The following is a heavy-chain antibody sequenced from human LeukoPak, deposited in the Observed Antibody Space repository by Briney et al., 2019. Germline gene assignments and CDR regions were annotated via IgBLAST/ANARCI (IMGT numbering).Heavy chain of an antibody. CDR2: ISDDGKST. CDR1: GLIFSDHW. Sequence: GGSLRLSCTASGLIFSDHWMHWVRQAPGKGLAWVSHISDDGKSTNYADSVKGRFTISRDNAKNTLYLQMNSLRAEDTAVYYCAKDLGRGSSGCFTYWGQGTLVTVSS. J-gene: IGHJ4*02. CDR3: AKDLGRGSSGCFTY. V-gene: IGHV3-74*01. D-gene: IGHD6-19*01.